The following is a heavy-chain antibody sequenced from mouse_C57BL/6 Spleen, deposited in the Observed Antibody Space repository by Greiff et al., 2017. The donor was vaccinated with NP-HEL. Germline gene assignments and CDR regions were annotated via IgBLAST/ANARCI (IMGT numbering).Heavy chain of an antibody. D-gene: IGHD2-4*01. CDR1: GYSITSGYY. CDR3: ARTYDYVFDY. V-gene: IGHV3-6*01. Sequence: EVQLQQSGPGLVKPSQSLSLTCSVTGYSITSGYYWNWIRQFPGNKLEWMGYISYDGSNNYNPSLKNRISITRDTSKNQFFLKLNSVTTEDTATYYCARTYDYVFDYWGQGTTLTVSS. CDR2: ISYDGSN. J-gene: IGHJ2*01.